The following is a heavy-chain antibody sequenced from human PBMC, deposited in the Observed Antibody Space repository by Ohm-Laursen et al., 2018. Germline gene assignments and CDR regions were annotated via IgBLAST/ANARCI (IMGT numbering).Heavy chain of an antibody. CDR2: ISSSGSTI. CDR3: AREFESWDTDAFDI. CDR1: GFTFSDYY. Sequence: GSLRLSCAASGFTFSDYYMSWIRQAPGKGLEWVSYISSSGSTIYYADSVKGRFTISRDNAKNSLYLQMNSLRAEDTAVYYCAREFESWDTDAFDIWGQGTMVTVSS. V-gene: IGHV3-11*01. D-gene: IGHD1-26*01. J-gene: IGHJ3*02.